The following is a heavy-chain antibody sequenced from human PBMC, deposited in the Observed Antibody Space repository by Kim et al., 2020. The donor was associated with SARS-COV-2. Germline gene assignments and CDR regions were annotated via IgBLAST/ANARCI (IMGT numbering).Heavy chain of an antibody. CDR1: GGSFSGYY. CDR3: ARPNGAVKRVRYFDY. D-gene: IGHD6-19*01. J-gene: IGHJ4*02. V-gene: IGHV4-34*01. CDR2: INHSGST. Sequence: SETLSLTCAVYGGSFSGYYWSWIRQPPGKGLEWIGEINHSGSTNYNPSLKSRVTISVDTSKNQFSLKLSSVTAADTAVYYCARPNGAVKRVRYFDYWGQGTLVTVSS.